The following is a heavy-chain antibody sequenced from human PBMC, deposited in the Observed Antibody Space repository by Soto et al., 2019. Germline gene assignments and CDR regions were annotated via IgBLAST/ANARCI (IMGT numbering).Heavy chain of an antibody. CDR2: IYYSGST. J-gene: IGHJ5*02. D-gene: IGHD6-19*01. CDR1: GGSISSGGYY. Sequence: SETLSLTCTVSGGSISSGGYYWSWIRHHPGKGLEWIGYIYYSGSTYYNPSLKSRVTISVDTSKDQFSLKLSSVTAADTAVYYCARGIRRAVAGTAWFDPWGQGTLVTVSS. V-gene: IGHV4-31*03. CDR3: ARGIRRAVAGTAWFDP.